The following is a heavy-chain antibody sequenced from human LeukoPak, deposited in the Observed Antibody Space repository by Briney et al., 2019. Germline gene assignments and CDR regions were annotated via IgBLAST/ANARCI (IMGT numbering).Heavy chain of an antibody. CDR2: ISYDGSNK. CDR3: AKLVSRSYCSSTSCPPYYGMDV. CDR1: GFTFSSYG. Sequence: PGGSLRLSCAASGFTFSSYGMHWVRQAPGKGLEWVAVISYDGSNKYYADSVKGRFTISRDNSKNTLYLQMNSLRAEDTAVYYCAKLVSRSYCSSTSCPPYYGMDVWGQGTTVTVSS. J-gene: IGHJ6*02. V-gene: IGHV3-30*18. D-gene: IGHD2-2*01.